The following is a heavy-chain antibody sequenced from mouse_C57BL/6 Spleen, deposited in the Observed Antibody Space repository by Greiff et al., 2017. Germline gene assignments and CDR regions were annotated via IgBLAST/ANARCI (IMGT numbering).Heavy chain of an antibody. V-gene: IGHV1-81*01. CDR2: IYPRSGNT. CDR1: GYTFTSYG. J-gene: IGHJ4*01. Sequence: QVHVKQSGAELARPGASVKLSCKASGYTFTSYGISWVKQRTGQGLEWIGEIYPRSGNTYYNEKFKGKATLTADKSSSTAYMELRSLTSEDSAVYFCARCEYDYDDAMDYWGQGTSVTVSS. D-gene: IGHD2-4*01. CDR3: ARCEYDYDDAMDY.